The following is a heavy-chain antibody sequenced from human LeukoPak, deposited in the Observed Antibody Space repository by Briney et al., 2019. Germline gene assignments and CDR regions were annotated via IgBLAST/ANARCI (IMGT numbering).Heavy chain of an antibody. Sequence: SETLSLTCTVSGASISSYYWSWIRQPPGKGLEWIGYIYYSGSTNYNPSLKSRVTISVDTSKNQFSLKLSSVTAADTAVYYCARARYYYDSSGYPYWYFDLWGRGTLVTVSS. D-gene: IGHD3-22*01. CDR1: GASISSYY. CDR3: ARARYYYDSSGYPYWYFDL. CDR2: IYYSGST. J-gene: IGHJ2*01. V-gene: IGHV4-59*01.